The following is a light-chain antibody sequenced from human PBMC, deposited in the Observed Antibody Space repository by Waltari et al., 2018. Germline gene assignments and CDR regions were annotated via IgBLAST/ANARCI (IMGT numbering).Light chain of an antibody. CDR1: SSDVGAYNY. V-gene: IGLV2-14*03. CDR2: DVS. J-gene: IGLJ2*01. CDR3: MSYTSSSSWI. Sequence: QSALTQPASVSGSPGQSITLPCTGTSSDVGAYNYVSWYQQHPGKAPKLMISDVSERPSGVSNRFSGSKSGNTASLTISGLQAEDEADYFCMSYTSSSSWIFGGGTKLTVL.